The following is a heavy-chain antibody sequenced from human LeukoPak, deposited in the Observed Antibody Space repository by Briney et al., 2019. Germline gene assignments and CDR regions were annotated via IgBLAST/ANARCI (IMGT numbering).Heavy chain of an antibody. CDR2: ISYDGSNK. V-gene: IGHV3-30*18. Sequence: GGSLRLSCAASGFTFSSYGMHWVRQAPGKGLEWGAIISYDGSNKYYADSVKGRFTISRDNSKNTLYLQMNSLRAEDTAVYYCAKGALYGDYVMVFDPWGQGTLVTVSS. J-gene: IGHJ5*02. CDR1: GFTFSSYG. CDR3: AKGALYGDYVMVFDP. D-gene: IGHD4-17*01.